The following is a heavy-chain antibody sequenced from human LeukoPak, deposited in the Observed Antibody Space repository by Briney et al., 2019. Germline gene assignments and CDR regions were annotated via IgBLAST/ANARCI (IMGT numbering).Heavy chain of an antibody. CDR1: GLTFSNYW. V-gene: IGHV3-7*01. CDR3: ARDELIIATRGGINF. D-gene: IGHD3-16*01. CDR2: INQDGSQK. Sequence: GESLRLSCAASGLTFSNYWMTWVRQAPGKGLEWVANINQDGSQKYYLDSVNGRFTISRDNAKNSLYLQMNNLRVEDTAVYYCARDELIIATRGGINFWGQGTLVTVSS. J-gene: IGHJ4*02.